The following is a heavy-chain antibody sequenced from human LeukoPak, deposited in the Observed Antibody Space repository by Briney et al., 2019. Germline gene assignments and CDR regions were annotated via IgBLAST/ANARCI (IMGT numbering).Heavy chain of an antibody. CDR3: ARGIRGSSWYYLSDP. CDR2: ISSSGSTI. CDR1: GFTFSDYY. D-gene: IGHD6-13*01. V-gene: IGHV3-11*01. J-gene: IGHJ5*02. Sequence: GGSLRHSCAASGFTFSDYYMSWIRQAPGKRLEWVSYISSSGSTIYYADSVKGRFTISGDNAKNSLYLQMNSLRAEDTAVYYCARGIRGSSWYYLSDPWGQGTLVTVSS.